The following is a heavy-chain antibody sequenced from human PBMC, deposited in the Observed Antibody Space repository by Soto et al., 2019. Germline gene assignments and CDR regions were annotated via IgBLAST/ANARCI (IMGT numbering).Heavy chain of an antibody. Sequence: SETLSLTCTVSGGSISSYYWSWIRQPPGKGLEWIGYIYHSGSTLYNPSLKSRVTISLDKSKNEFSLRLNSVTAADTAVYYCATQNPGSYHFDHWGQGHPVTVSS. V-gene: IGHV4-59*12. CDR2: IYHSGST. CDR1: GGSISSYY. CDR3: ATQNPGSYHFDH. D-gene: IGHD3-10*01. J-gene: IGHJ4*02.